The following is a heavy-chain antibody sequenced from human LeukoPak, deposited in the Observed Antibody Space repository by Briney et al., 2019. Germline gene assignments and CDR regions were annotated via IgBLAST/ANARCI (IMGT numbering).Heavy chain of an antibody. D-gene: IGHD3-9*01. Sequence: GASVKVSCKASRGTFTNYAINWVRHAPGQGLEWMGRIIPILDVTNYAQKFQGRVTITADQSTSTAYMERSSPRSEDTARHYCARGGGVDILTGFQYWGQGTLVTISS. V-gene: IGHV1-69*04. CDR3: ARGGGVDILTGFQY. J-gene: IGHJ4*02. CDR2: IIPILDVT. CDR1: RGTFTNYA.